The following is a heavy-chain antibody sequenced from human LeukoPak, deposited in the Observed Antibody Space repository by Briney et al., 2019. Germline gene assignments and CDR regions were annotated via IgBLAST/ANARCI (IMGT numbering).Heavy chain of an antibody. CDR1: GYTFTDYY. CDR3: AKDSVVMVNTIRADLDY. Sequence: ASVTLSCKTSGYTFTDYYIYWVRQAPGQTFEWMGWMNPNNGGTKYAQKFRGRVTMTRDTSLNTAYMELTWLTTDDTAVYFCAKDSVVMVNTIRADLDYWGQGTLVTASS. CDR2: MNPNNGGT. J-gene: IGHJ4*02. V-gene: IGHV1-2*02. D-gene: IGHD2-21*01.